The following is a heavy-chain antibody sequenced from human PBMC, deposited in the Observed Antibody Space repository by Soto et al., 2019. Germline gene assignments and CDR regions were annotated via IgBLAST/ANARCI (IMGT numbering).Heavy chain of an antibody. V-gene: IGHV4-61*01. CDR2: IYYSGST. J-gene: IGHJ4*02. Sequence: SETLSLTCTVSGGSVSSGSYYWSWIRQPPGKGLEWIGYIYYSGSTNYNPSLKSRVTISVDTSKNQFSLKLSSVTAADTAVYYCARFYYDSSGYYPNHFDYWGQGTPVTVSS. D-gene: IGHD3-22*01. CDR1: GGSVSSGSYY. CDR3: ARFYYDSSGYYPNHFDY.